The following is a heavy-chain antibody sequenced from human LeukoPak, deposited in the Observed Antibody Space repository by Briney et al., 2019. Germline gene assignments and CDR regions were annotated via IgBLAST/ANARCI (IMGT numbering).Heavy chain of an antibody. CDR1: GFTFSSYA. D-gene: IGHD3-22*01. CDR2: ISSNGGST. J-gene: IGHJ6*04. V-gene: IGHV3-64D*06. Sequence: PGGSLRLSCSASGFTFSSYAMHWVRQAPGKGLEYVSAISSNGGSTYYADSVKGRFTISRDNSKNTLYLQMSSLRAEDTSVYYCEKNIYYDYYYYGIDFWGKGTTVTVSS. CDR3: EKNIYYDYYYYGIDF.